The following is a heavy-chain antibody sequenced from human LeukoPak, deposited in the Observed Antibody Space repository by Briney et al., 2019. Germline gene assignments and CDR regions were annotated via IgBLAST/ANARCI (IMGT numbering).Heavy chain of an antibody. CDR3: ARDRTGYYDSSGYPLDAFDI. D-gene: IGHD3-22*01. J-gene: IGHJ3*02. CDR1: GDSISSGSYY. V-gene: IGHV4-61*02. CDR2: IYTSGST. Sequence: SETLSLTCTVSGDSISSGSYYWSWIRQPAGKGLEWTGRIYTSGSTNYNPSLKSRVTISVDTSKNQFSLKLSSVTAADTAVYYCARDRTGYYDSSGYPLDAFDIWGQGTMVTVSS.